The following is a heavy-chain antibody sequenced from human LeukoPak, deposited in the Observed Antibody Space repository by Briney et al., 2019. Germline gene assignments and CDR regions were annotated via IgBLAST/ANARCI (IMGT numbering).Heavy chain of an antibody. V-gene: IGHV3-30*02. CDR3: AKVGPSASTDGSGWYVSYYYYYMDV. D-gene: IGHD6-19*01. Sequence: GGSLRLSCAASGFTFSSYGMYWVRQAPGKGLEWVAFIRYDGSNKYYADSVKGRFTVSRDNSKNTLYLQMNSLRAEDTAVYYCAKVGPSASTDGSGWYVSYYYYYMDVWGKGTTVTVSS. CDR2: IRYDGSNK. CDR1: GFTFSSYG. J-gene: IGHJ6*03.